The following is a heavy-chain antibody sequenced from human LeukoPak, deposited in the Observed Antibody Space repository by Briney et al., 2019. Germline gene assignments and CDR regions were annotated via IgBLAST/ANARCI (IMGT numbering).Heavy chain of an antibody. Sequence: SETLSLTCAVYGGSFSGYYWSWIRQPPGEGLEWIGEINHSGSTNYNPSLKSRVTISVDTSKNQFSLKLSSVTAADTAVYYCAFFAAEYDYWGQGTLVTVSS. D-gene: IGHD6-13*01. CDR3: AFFAAEYDY. V-gene: IGHV4-34*01. J-gene: IGHJ4*02. CDR1: GGSFSGYY. CDR2: INHSGST.